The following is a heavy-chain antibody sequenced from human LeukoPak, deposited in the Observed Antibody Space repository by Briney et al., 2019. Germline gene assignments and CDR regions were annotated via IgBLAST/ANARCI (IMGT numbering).Heavy chain of an antibody. D-gene: IGHD4-23*01. CDR3: ARDPLPTVVTWGAFDI. CDR1: GGTFSSYA. Sequence: WVQVSCNASGGTFSSYAISWVGHAPGQGLEWMGRIIPIFGIANYAPKFQGRVTITADKSTSTAYMELSSLISEDTAVYYCARDPLPTVVTWGAFDIWGQGTMVTVSS. V-gene: IGHV1-69*04. J-gene: IGHJ3*02. CDR2: IIPIFGIA.